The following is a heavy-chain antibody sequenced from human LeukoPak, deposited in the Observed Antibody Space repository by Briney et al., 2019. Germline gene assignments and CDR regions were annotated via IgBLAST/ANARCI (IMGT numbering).Heavy chain of an antibody. Sequence: SETLSLTCTISGYSISSGYYWGWIRQPPGKGLEWIGSIYHSGSTYYSPSLKSRVTISVDTSKNQFSLKLSSVTAADTAVYYCARGGNYFDYWGQGTLVTVSS. CDR3: ARGGNYFDY. V-gene: IGHV4-38-2*02. CDR1: GYSISSGYY. D-gene: IGHD3-16*01. CDR2: IYHSGST. J-gene: IGHJ4*02.